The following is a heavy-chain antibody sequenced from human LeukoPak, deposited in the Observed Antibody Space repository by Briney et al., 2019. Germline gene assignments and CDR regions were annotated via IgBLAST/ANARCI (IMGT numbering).Heavy chain of an antibody. D-gene: IGHD3-3*01. CDR1: GYTFTGYY. CDR3: AREGYYDFWSGYYKHYSYFDY. V-gene: IGHV1-2*02. J-gene: IGHJ4*02. Sequence: ASVKVSCKASGYTFTGYYMHWVRQAPGQGLEWMGWINPNSGGTNYAQKFQGRVTMTRDTSISTAYMELGRLRSDDTAVYYCAREGYYDFWSGYYKHYSYFDYWGQGTLVTVSS. CDR2: INPNSGGT.